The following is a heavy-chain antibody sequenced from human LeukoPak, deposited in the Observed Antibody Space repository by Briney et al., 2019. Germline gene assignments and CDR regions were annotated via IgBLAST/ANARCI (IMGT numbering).Heavy chain of an antibody. CDR2: IIPIFGTA. Sequence: GASVKVSCKASGGTFSSYAIGWVRQAPGQGLEWMGGIIPIFGTANYAQKFQGRVTITADKSTSTAYMELSSLRAEDTAVYYCAKVLGAYSGSYYPSQDFDYWGQGTLVTVSS. V-gene: IGHV1-69*06. CDR3: AKVLGAYSGSYYPSQDFDY. CDR1: GGTFSSYA. D-gene: IGHD1-26*01. J-gene: IGHJ4*02.